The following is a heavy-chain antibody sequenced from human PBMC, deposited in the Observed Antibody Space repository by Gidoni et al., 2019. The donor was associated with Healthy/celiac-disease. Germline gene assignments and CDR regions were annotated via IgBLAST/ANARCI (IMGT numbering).Heavy chain of an antibody. V-gene: IGHV4-38-2*01. J-gene: IGHJ4*02. CDR1: VHSISSGYY. CDR2: IYHSGST. D-gene: IGHD4-17*01. Sequence: HVQLQESGPGLVKPSETLSLTCAVSVHSISSGYYWGWIRQPPGKGLEWIGGIYHSGSTYYNPSLKSRVTISVDTSKNQFSLKLSSVTAADTAVYYCARWVHDYGDHFDYWGQGTLVTVSS. CDR3: ARWVHDYGDHFDY.